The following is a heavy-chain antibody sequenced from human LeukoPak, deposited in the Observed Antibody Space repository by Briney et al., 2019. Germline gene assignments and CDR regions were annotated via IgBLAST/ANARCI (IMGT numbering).Heavy chain of an antibody. D-gene: IGHD1-26*01. V-gene: IGHV3-30-3*01. CDR3: ARGPEWELLYFDY. J-gene: IGHJ4*02. CDR1: GFTFSSYA. Sequence: GRSLRLSCAASGFTFSSYAVHWVRQAPGKGLGWVAVISYDGSNKYYADSVKGRFTISRDNSKNTLYLQMNSLRAEDTAVYYCARGPEWELLYFDYWGQGTLVTVSS. CDR2: ISYDGSNK.